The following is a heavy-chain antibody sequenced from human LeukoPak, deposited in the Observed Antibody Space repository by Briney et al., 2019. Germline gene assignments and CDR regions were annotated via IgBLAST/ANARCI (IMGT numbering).Heavy chain of an antibody. J-gene: IGHJ4*02. CDR3: ARRRASGFGELLDF. CDR1: GGSISSYY. V-gene: IGHV4-59*08. Sequence: SETLSLTCTVSGGSISSYYWSWIRQPPGKELEWIGYIYNSGSTNYNPSLKSRVTISVDTSKSQFSLKLTSVTAADTAVYCCARRRASGFGELLDFWGQGTLVTVSS. D-gene: IGHD3-10*01. CDR2: IYNSGST.